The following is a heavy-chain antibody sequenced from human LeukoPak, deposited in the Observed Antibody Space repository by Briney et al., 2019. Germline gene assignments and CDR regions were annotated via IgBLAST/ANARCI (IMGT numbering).Heavy chain of an antibody. V-gene: IGHV1-69*13. CDR1: GGTFSSYA. J-gene: IGHJ4*02. CDR2: IIPIFGTA. D-gene: IGHD1-14*01. CDR3: AKLHNLNSDY. Sequence: ASVKVSCKASGGTFSSYAISWVRQAPGQGLEWMGGIIPIFGTANYAQKFQGRVTITADESTSTAYMELSSLRSEDTAVYYCAKLHNLNSDYWGQGTLVTVSS.